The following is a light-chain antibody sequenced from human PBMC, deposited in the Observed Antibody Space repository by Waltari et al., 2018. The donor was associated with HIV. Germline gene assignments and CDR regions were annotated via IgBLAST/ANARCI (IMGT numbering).Light chain of an antibody. V-gene: IGLV2-14*01. CDR2: EGS. J-gene: IGLJ3*02. CDR3: ISYISSSTPV. Sequence: QSALTQPASVSGSPGQSITISCTGADFDIYCYNFVSWFQHHPGKAPKVIIYEGSNRPAGFSYRFSGAKSGNTASLTISGLQPEDEAEYFCISYISSSTPVFGGGTKLTVL. CDR1: DFDIYCYNF.